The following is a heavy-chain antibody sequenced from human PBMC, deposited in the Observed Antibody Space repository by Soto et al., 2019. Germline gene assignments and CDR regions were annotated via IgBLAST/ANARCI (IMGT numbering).Heavy chain of an antibody. V-gene: IGHV4-31*03. CDR3: ARDPAP. CDR2: IYNSGTT. Sequence: QVQLQESGPGLVKPSETLSLTCTVSGGSITRGGYYWSWIRQHPGKGLEWIGYIYNSGTTYYNPSLKSRVTISVDTSKNQSSLKLPPVTAADTAVYFCARDPAPWGQGTLVTVSS. CDR1: GGSITRGGYY. J-gene: IGHJ5*02.